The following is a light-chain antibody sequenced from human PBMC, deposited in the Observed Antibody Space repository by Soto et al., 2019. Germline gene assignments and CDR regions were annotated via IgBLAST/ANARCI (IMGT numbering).Light chain of an antibody. CDR2: EGT. Sequence: QSVLTQPASVSGSPGQSITISCTGTRSDVGTYNLVSWYQQHPGKAPKLMIYEGTKRPSGVSNRFSGSKSGNTASLTISGLQADDDADYYCCSYAGNSYVFGTGTKVTV. V-gene: IGLV2-23*01. CDR3: CSYAGNSYV. CDR1: RSDVGTYNL. J-gene: IGLJ1*01.